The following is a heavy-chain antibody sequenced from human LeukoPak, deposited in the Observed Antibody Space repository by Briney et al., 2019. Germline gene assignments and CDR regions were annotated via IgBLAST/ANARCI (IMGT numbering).Heavy chain of an antibody. CDR2: IYYSGST. CDR1: GGSIRSRTFY. J-gene: IGHJ2*01. Sequence: SETLSLTCTVSGGSIRSRTFYWAWIRQSPGKGLEWIGNIYYSGSTYYKTSLKSRVTISVDTSKNQFSLKLSSVTAADTAVYYCARGASSSWNPTGLDWRPKIKWYIDLWGRGTLVTVSS. CDR3: ARGASSSWNPTGLDWRPKIKWYIDL. V-gene: IGHV4-39*07. D-gene: IGHD6-13*01.